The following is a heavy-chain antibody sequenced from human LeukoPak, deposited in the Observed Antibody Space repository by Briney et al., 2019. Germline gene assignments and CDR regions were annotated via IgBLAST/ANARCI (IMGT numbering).Heavy chain of an antibody. J-gene: IGHJ6*03. Sequence: PGGSLRLACAASGFTFSNAWMSWVRQAPGKGLEWVGRIKSKTDGETTEYAAPVKGRFTISRDDSKNTLYLQMNSLETEDTAVYYCTTKQQLVLPRYYMDVWGKGTTVTVSS. CDR3: TTKQQLVLPRYYMDV. CDR2: IKSKTDGETT. V-gene: IGHV3-15*01. CDR1: GFTFSNAW. D-gene: IGHD6-13*01.